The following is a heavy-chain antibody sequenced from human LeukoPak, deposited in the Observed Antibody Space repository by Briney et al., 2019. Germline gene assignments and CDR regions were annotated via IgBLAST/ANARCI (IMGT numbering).Heavy chain of an antibody. CDR1: GYSFTSFW. CDR2: IYPGDSDT. J-gene: IGHJ4*02. Sequence: PGESLKISCKGSGYSFTSFWIGWVRQMPGKGLEWMGIIYPGDSDTRYSPSFQGQVTIPADKSISTAYLQWSRLKASDTAMYYCARRRYYYDSSGYSHFDYWGQGTLVTVSS. CDR3: ARRRYYYDSSGYSHFDY. V-gene: IGHV5-51*01. D-gene: IGHD3-22*01.